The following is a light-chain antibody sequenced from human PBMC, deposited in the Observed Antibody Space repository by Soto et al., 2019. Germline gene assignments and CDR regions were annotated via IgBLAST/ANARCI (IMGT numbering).Light chain of an antibody. Sequence: EIVLTQSPGTLSLSPGESATLSCRASESVSNNYLAWYQQRPGQAPRLLIYGASIRATDIPGRFGGRGSGTDFILTINSLEPEDSAVYYCQQYGGSPWTFGQGTKVDIK. CDR1: ESVSNNY. V-gene: IGKV3-20*01. CDR2: GAS. J-gene: IGKJ1*01. CDR3: QQYGGSPWT.